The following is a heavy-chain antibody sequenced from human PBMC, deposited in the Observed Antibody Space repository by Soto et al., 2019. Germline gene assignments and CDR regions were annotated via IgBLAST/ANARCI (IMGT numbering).Heavy chain of an antibody. CDR2: INHSGST. CDR3: ARNIAARLLDY. J-gene: IGHJ4*02. Sequence: SETLSLTCAVYGGSFSGYYWSWIRQPPGKGLEWIGEINHSGSTNYNPSLKSRVTISVDTSKNQFSLKLSSVTAADTAVYYCARNIAARLLDYWGQGTLVTVSS. D-gene: IGHD6-6*01. V-gene: IGHV4-34*01. CDR1: GGSFSGYY.